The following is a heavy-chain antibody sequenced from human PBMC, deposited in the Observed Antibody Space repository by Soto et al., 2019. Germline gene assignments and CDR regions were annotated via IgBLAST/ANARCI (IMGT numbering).Heavy chain of an antibody. CDR3: ATVPPIYGMDV. CDR1: GASISSHY. Sequence: QVQLQESGPGLVKPSETLSLTCTVSGASISSHYWSWIRQSPGKGLEWIGYIYASGTTNYNPSLESRVTIPIDPSTNQFSLKMTSVTAADTALYYCATVPPIYGMDVWGQGTTVTVSS. CDR2: IYASGTT. V-gene: IGHV4-59*11. J-gene: IGHJ6*02.